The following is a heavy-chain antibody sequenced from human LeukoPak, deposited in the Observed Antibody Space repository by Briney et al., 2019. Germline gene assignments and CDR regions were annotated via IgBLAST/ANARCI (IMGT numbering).Heavy chain of an antibody. CDR3: ARHGETGYDDYVWGSYRYYFDY. V-gene: IGHV4-59*08. J-gene: IGHJ4*02. CDR2: IYYSGST. D-gene: IGHD3-16*02. CDR1: DGSISHNY. Sequence: SETLSLTCTVSDGSISHNYWSWIRQPPGKGLEWIGYIYYSGSTNYNPSLKSRVTMSVDTAKKQFSLNLSSVTAADTAVYYCARHGETGYDDYVWGSYRYYFDYWGQGTLVTVSS.